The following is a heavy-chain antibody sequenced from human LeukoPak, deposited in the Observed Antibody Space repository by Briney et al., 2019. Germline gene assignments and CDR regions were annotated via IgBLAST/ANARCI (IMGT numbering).Heavy chain of an antibody. CDR3: ARRTGTYYYDSSGYSPWRYYFDY. CDR1: GGSFSGNY. J-gene: IGHJ4*02. CDR2: INHSGTT. Sequence: SETLSLTCAVYGGSFSGNYWSWIRQPPGKGLEWIGDINHSGTTNYSPSLKSRVTISVDTSKNQFSLKLSSVPAADTAVFYCARRTGTYYYDSSGYSPWRYYFDYWGQGTLVTVSS. D-gene: IGHD3-22*01. V-gene: IGHV4-34*01.